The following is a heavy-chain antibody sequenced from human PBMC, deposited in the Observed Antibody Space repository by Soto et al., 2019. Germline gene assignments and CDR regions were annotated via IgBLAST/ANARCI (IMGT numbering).Heavy chain of an antibody. CDR1: GFTFSSYL. CDR3: ARDFSWFGP. J-gene: IGHJ5*02. CDR2: IKQDGSEK. Sequence: GSLRLSCAASGFTFSSYLMSWVRQAPGKGQEWVANIKQDGSEKYYVDSVKGRFTISRDNAKNSLYLQMNSLRAEDTAVYYCARDFSWFGPWGQGTLVTVSS. D-gene: IGHD3-3*01. V-gene: IGHV3-7*01.